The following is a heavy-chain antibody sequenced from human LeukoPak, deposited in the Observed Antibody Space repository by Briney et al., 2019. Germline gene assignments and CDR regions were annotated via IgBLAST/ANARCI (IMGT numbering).Heavy chain of an antibody. CDR3: ARGIGYCSSTSCYNGLNFDY. D-gene: IGHD2-2*02. CDR2: IYTSGST. CDR1: GGSISSGSYY. V-gene: IGHV4-61*02. J-gene: IGHJ4*02. Sequence: SETLSLTCTVSGGSISSGSYYWSWIRQPAGKGLEWIGRIYTSGSTNYNPSLKSRVTISVDTSKNQFSLKLSPVTAADTAVYYCARGIGYCSSTSCYNGLNFDYWGQGTLVTVSS.